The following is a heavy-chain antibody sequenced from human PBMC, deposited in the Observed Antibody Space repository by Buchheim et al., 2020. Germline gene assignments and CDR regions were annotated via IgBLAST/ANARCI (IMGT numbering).Heavy chain of an antibody. V-gene: IGHV3-66*01. CDR1: GFTVSSNY. CDR2: IYSGGST. J-gene: IGHJ4*02. CDR3: AFTGYWYLRDKKYYFDY. D-gene: IGHD2-8*02. Sequence: EVQLVESGGGLVQPGGSLRLSCAASGFTVSSNYMSWVRQAPGKGLEWVSVIYSGGSTYYADSVKGRFTISRDNSKNTLYLQMNSLRAEDTAVYYCAFTGYWYLRDKKYYFDYWGQGTL.